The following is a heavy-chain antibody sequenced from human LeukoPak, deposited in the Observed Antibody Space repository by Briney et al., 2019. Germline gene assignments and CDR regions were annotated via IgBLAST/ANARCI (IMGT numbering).Heavy chain of an antibody. D-gene: IGHD3-22*01. CDR1: DDSVSSSRYY. V-gene: IGHV4-61*01. CDR3: ARGSFDRMVITDAYYFDY. Sequence: KPSETLSLTCTVSDDSVSSSRYYWTWIRQPPGKGLEWIGYIYYSGSTNYNPSLKSRVTISVDTSKNQFSLKLSSVTAADTAAYYCARGSFDRMVITDAYYFDYWGQGTLVTVSS. CDR2: IYYSGST. J-gene: IGHJ4*02.